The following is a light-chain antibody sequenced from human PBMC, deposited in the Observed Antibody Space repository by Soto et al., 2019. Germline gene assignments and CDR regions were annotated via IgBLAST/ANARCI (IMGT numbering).Light chain of an antibody. CDR3: QQNWT. CDR2: KQS. CDR1: QSISSW. Sequence: DIQMTQSPSTLSASVGDRVTITCRASQSISSWLAWYQQKQGKAPKLLIYKQSTLQSGVPSRFSGSASGTEFTLTISSLQPDDFATYYCQQNWTFGQGTKVE. V-gene: IGKV1-5*03. J-gene: IGKJ1*01.